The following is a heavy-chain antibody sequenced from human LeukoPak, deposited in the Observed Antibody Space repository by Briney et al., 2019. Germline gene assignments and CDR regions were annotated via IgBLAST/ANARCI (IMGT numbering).Heavy chain of an antibody. J-gene: IGHJ4*02. CDR2: IYSGGST. Sequence: GGSLRLSCAASGFTVSSNYMSWVRQAPGKGLEWGSVIYSGGSTYYADSVKGRFTISRDNSKNTLYLQMNSLRAEDTAVYYCAREWIVGATSPEYYFDYWGQGTLVTVSS. V-gene: IGHV3-66*01. CDR1: GFTVSSNY. CDR3: AREWIVGATSPEYYFDY. D-gene: IGHD1-26*01.